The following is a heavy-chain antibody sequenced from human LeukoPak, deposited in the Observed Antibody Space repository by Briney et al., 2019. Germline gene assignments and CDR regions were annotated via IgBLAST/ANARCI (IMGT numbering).Heavy chain of an antibody. CDR1: GYTFTSYY. J-gene: IGHJ4*02. D-gene: IGHD5-12*01. CDR2: INPSGGST. V-gene: IGHV1-46*01. Sequence: ASVKVSCKASGYTFTSYYMHWVRQAPGQGLEWMGIINPSGGSTSYAQKFQGRVTMTRDTSTSTVYMELSSLRSEDTAAYYCARDTTYSGYDSSAQFWGQGTLVTVSS. CDR3: ARDTTYSGYDSSAQF.